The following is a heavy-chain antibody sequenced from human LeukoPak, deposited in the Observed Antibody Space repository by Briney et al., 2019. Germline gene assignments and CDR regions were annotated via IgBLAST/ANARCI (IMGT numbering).Heavy chain of an antibody. V-gene: IGHV3-23*01. D-gene: IGHD4-17*01. CDR1: AFTGSSYA. Sequence: GGSLRPSCLASAFTGSSYAMRWVRQAPGEGLEWVSGISGSDYSTNYADSVKARFTISRGNTKNTLYLQMSSLRAEDTAVYYCAKDKRDYEVWWFDPWGQGTLVTVSS. J-gene: IGHJ5*02. CDR3: AKDKRDYEVWWFDP. CDR2: ISGSDYST.